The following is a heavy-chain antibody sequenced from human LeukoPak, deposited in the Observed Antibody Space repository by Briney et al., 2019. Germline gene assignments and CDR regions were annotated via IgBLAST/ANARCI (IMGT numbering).Heavy chain of an antibody. CDR3: ARSGYSSSWYGNY. D-gene: IGHD6-13*01. J-gene: IGHJ4*02. CDR2: ISSSSSYI. CDR1: GFTFSSYS. Sequence: GGSLRLSCAASGFTFSSYSMNWVRQAPGKGLEWVSSISSSSSYIYYADSVKGRFTISRDNAKNPLYLQMNSLRVEDTAVYYCARSGYSSSWYGNYWGQGTLVTVSS. V-gene: IGHV3-21*01.